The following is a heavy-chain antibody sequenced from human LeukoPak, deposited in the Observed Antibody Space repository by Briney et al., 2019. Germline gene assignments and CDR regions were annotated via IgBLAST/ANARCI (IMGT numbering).Heavy chain of an antibody. CDR3: AMDGYYDSSGYYYAPDY. CDR1: GFTFSSYW. Sequence: GGSLRLSCAASGFTFSSYWMHWVRQAPGKWLVWVSRINSDGSSTSYADSVKGRFTISRDNAKNTLYLQMNSLRAEDTAVYYCAMDGYYDSSGYYYAPDYWGQGTLVTVSS. CDR2: INSDGSST. J-gene: IGHJ4*02. D-gene: IGHD3-22*01. V-gene: IGHV3-74*01.